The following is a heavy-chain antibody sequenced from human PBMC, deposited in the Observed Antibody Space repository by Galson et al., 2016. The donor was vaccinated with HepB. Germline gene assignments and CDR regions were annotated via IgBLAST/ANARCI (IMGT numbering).Heavy chain of an antibody. CDR2: VYYSGST. Sequence: ETLSLTCTVSGGPISSYYWSWIRQPPGKGLEWIGYVYYSGSTKYNPSLESRVTISVDTSKNQFSLRLNSVTAADTAVYYCARGGASSQWFFPWGQGTLVTVSS. J-gene: IGHJ5*02. D-gene: IGHD3-16*01. V-gene: IGHV4-59*01. CDR1: GGPISSYY. CDR3: ARGGASSQWFFP.